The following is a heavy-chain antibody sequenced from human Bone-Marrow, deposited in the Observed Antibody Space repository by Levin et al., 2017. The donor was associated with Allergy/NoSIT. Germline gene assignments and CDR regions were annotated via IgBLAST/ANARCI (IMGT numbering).Heavy chain of an antibody. D-gene: IGHD6-13*01. J-gene: IGHJ3*02. Sequence: GGSLRLSCAASAFSFSSYAMHWVRQAPGKGLEWVAVIAHDGTNAQYADSVKGRFTVSRDNSQNTLYLQMNSLRAEDTTVYYCAREMYTSSWFGAFDSWGQGTVVTVSS. CDR1: AFSFSSYA. V-gene: IGHV3-30-3*01. CDR2: IAHDGTNA. CDR3: AREMYTSSWFGAFDS.